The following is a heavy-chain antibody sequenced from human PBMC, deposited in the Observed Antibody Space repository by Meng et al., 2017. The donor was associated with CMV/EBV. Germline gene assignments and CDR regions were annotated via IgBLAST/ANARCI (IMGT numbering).Heavy chain of an antibody. D-gene: IGHD3-10*01. J-gene: IGHJ2*01. Sequence: LVGQSGAEVKKPGALVKVACKASGYTFTSYGISWVRQASGQGLEWMGWISAYNGNTNYAQKLQGRVTMTTDTSTSTAYMELRSLRSDDTAVYYCARDPLFGGGGRFDLWGRGTLVTVSS. CDR3: ARDPLFGGGGRFDL. V-gene: IGHV1-18*01. CDR2: ISAYNGNT. CDR1: GYTFTSYG.